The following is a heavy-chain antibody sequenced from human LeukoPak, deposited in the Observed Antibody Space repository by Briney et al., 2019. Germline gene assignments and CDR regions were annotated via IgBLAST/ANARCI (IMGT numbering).Heavy chain of an antibody. D-gene: IGHD3-10*01. CDR1: GFTFSSYA. Sequence: GGSLRLSCAASGFTFSSYAMRWVRQAPGKGLEWVSAIWGSGGNKYYADSVKGRFTISRDNSKTTLYLQMNSLRAEDTAVYYCARDSKSITMLRGDDYYYYGMDVWGQGTTVTVSS. J-gene: IGHJ6*02. CDR3: ARDSKSITMLRGDDYYYYGMDV. V-gene: IGHV3-23*01. CDR2: IWGSGGNK.